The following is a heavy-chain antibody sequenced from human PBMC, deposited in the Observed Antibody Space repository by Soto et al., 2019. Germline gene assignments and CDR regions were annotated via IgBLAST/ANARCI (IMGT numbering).Heavy chain of an antibody. CDR1: GGSISSGDYY. Sequence: QVQLQESGPGLVKPSQTLSLTCTVSGGSISSGDYYWSWIRQPPGKGLEWIGYIYYSGSTYYNPSLKSRVTISVDTSKNQFSLKLSSVTAADTAVYYCARVLTWNYGDGYWFDPWGQGTLVTVSS. CDR3: ARVLTWNYGDGYWFDP. CDR2: IYYSGST. V-gene: IGHV4-30-4*01. J-gene: IGHJ5*02. D-gene: IGHD1-7*01.